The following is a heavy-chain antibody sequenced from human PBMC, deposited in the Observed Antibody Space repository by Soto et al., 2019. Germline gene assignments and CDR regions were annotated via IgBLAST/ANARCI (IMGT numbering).Heavy chain of an antibody. V-gene: IGHV3-30-3*01. Sequence: GGSLRLSCAASEFTFSSYNMHWVRQAPGKGLEWVAIISYDGSNKYYADSVKGRFTISRDNSKNTLYLQMHSLRVEDTAVYYCTRGVNWNSLDYWGQGTRVTVSS. CDR3: TRGVNWNSLDY. CDR1: EFTFSSYN. D-gene: IGHD1-20*01. CDR2: ISYDGSNK. J-gene: IGHJ4*02.